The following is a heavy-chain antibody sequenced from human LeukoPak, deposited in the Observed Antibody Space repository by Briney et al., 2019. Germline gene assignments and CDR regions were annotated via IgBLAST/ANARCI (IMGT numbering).Heavy chain of an antibody. V-gene: IGHV5-51*01. D-gene: IGHD4/OR15-4a*01. Sequence: GESLKISCKTSGYDFSTYWIGWVRQMPGKGLEWMGIIYPGDFDTRYSPSFQGQVTISADKSISTAYLQWSSLKASDTAIYYCVRRDYGSNNLDYWGQGTLVTASS. J-gene: IGHJ4*02. CDR2: IYPGDFDT. CDR1: GYDFSTYW. CDR3: VRRDYGSNNLDY.